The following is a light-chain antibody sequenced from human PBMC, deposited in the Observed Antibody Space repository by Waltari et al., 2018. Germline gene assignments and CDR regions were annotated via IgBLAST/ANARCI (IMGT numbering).Light chain of an antibody. V-gene: IGKV1-5*03. Sequence: DIQMTQSPSTLSASVGDRITITCRTSQSVKNNLDWYQQKPGKAPKVLIHNASRLEGGVPSRFSGSGYGTEFTLTISSLQPDDFATYYCQEYDSLPVTFGGGTRVEIK. CDR1: QSVKNN. J-gene: IGKJ4*01. CDR3: QEYDSLPVT. CDR2: NAS.